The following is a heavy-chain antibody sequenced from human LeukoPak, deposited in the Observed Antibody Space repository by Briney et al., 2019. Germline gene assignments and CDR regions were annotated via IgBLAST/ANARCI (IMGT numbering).Heavy chain of an antibody. CDR1: GFTFSNYV. V-gene: IGHV3-23*01. J-gene: IGHJ4*02. CDR3: ASRDYFDY. Sequence: PGGSLRLSCAASGFTFSNYVMSWVRQAPGKGLERVSGISGSGGTTYYADSVKGRFTISRDNSKNTLYLQMNSLRDEDTAVYYCASRDYFDYWGQGTLVTVSS. CDR2: ISGSGGTT.